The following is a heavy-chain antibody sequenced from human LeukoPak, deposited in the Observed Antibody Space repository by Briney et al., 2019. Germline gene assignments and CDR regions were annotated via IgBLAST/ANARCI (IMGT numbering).Heavy chain of an antibody. CDR1: GYTFTSYA. D-gene: IGHD3-16*01. Sequence: GASVKVSCTASGYTFTSYAISWVRQAPGQGLEWMGWISTYNGNTNSGQKLQGRVTMTTDTSTSTAYMELRSLRSDDTAVYYRARDPSLGLYTGGMETFDIWGQGTMVTVFS. V-gene: IGHV1-18*01. CDR3: ARDPSLGLYTGGMETFDI. J-gene: IGHJ3*02. CDR2: ISTYNGNT.